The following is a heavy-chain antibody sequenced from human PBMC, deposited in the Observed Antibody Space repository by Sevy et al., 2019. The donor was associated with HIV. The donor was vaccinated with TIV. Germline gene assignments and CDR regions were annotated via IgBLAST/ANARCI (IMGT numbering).Heavy chain of an antibody. Sequence: ASVKVSCKVSGYTLTELSMHWVRQAPGKGLEWTGGFDPEDGETIYAQKFQGRVTMTEDTSTDTAYMELSSLRSEDTAVYYCATRITMVRGVITSVDPWGQGTLVTVSS. D-gene: IGHD3-10*01. V-gene: IGHV1-24*01. CDR2: FDPEDGET. J-gene: IGHJ5*02. CDR1: GYTLTELS. CDR3: ATRITMVRGVITSVDP.